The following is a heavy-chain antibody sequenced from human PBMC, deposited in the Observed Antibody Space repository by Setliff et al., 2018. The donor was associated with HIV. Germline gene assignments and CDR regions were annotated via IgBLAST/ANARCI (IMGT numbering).Heavy chain of an antibody. V-gene: IGHV3-66*02. D-gene: IGHD3-3*01. CDR2: IYSDGNT. CDR3: ARDRVRITIFGVPSDPYYMDV. Sequence: GSLRLSCAASGFTVSSYYMSWVRQAPGKGLEWVSTIYSDGNTYHADSVKGRFTLSRDNSENALFLQMNSLRTEDTAVYYCARDRVRITIFGVPSDPYYMDVWGKGTTVTVSS. CDR1: GFTVSSYY. J-gene: IGHJ6*03.